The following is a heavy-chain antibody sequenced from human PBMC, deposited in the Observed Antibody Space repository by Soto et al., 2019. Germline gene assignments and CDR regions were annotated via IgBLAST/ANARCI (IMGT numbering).Heavy chain of an antibody. V-gene: IGHV2-5*02. D-gene: IGHD3-3*01. Sequence: QITLKESGPTLVKPTQTLTLTCTFSGFSLSTSGVGVGWIRQPPGKALEWLALIYWDDDKRYSPSLKSRLTITKDTSKNQVVLTMTNMDPVDTATYYCEHSLDTIFGVARPAGWFDPWGQGTLVTVSS. CDR3: EHSLDTIFGVARPAGWFDP. J-gene: IGHJ5*02. CDR1: GFSLSTSGVG. CDR2: IYWDDDK.